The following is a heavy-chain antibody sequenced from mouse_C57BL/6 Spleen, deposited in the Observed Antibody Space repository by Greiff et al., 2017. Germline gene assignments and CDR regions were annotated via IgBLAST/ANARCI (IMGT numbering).Heavy chain of an antibody. CDR1: GYTFTSYW. CDR2: IDPNSGGT. J-gene: IGHJ4*01. Sequence: QVQLQQSGAELVKPGASVKLSCKASGYTFTSYWMHWVKQRPGRGLEWIGRIDPNSGGTKYNEKFKSKATLTVDQPSSTAYMQLSSLTSEDSAVYYCARSADGSSPPYAMDYWGQGTSVTVSS. D-gene: IGHD1-1*01. CDR3: ARSADGSSPPYAMDY. V-gene: IGHV1-72*01.